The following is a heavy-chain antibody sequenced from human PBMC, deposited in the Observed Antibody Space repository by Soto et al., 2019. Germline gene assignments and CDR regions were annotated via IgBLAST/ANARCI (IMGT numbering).Heavy chain of an antibody. J-gene: IGHJ4*02. D-gene: IGHD6-13*01. CDR1: GFTFSSHW. Sequence: EVQLVESGGGLVQPGGSLRLSCAASGFTFSSHWMHWVRQAPGKGLVWVSRIKSDGSITAYADSVKGRFTISRDNAKNTLYLQMNSVRAEDTAVSYRARNGGAAACDSWGQGTLVTVSS. V-gene: IGHV3-74*01. CDR3: ARNGGAAACDS. CDR2: IKSDGSIT.